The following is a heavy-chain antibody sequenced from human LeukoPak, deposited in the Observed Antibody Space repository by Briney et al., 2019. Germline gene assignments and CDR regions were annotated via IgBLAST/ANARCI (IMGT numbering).Heavy chain of an antibody. CDR2: INAGNGNT. CDR1: GYTFTSYA. CDR3: ARDEWSSGWYYNWYYFDY. Sequence: GASVKVSCKASGYTFTSYAMHWVRQAPGQRLEWKGWINAGNGNTKYSQKFQGRVTITRDTSASTAYMELSSLRSEDTAVYYCARDEWSSGWYYNWYYFDYWGQGTLVTVSS. V-gene: IGHV1-3*01. J-gene: IGHJ4*02. D-gene: IGHD6-19*01.